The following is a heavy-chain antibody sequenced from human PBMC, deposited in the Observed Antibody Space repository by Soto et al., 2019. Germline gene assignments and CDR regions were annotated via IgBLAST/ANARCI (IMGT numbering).Heavy chain of an antibody. CDR2: ISAYNGKT. V-gene: IGHV1-18*01. J-gene: IGHJ1*01. Sequence: ASVKVSCKAYGYKFTSYGISWVRQTSGRGLERIGWISAYNGKTNYAQKLQGRATMTTSTSTSTADEELRSLRSDDTAVNYCAIVDLVVPAADYWGQANMVSFS. D-gene: IGHD2-2*01. CDR1: GYKFTSYG. CDR3: AIVDLVVPAADY.